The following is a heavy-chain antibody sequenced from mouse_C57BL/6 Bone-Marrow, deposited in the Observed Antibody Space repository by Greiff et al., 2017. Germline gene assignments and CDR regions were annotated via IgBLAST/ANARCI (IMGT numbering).Heavy chain of an antibody. D-gene: IGHD2-4*01. V-gene: IGHV5-9-1*02. CDR1: GFTFSSYA. Sequence: EVHLVESGEGLVKPGGSLKLSCAASGFTFSSYAMSWVRQTPEQRLEWVAYISSGGDYIYYADTLKGRFTISRDNARNTLYLQMSSLKSEDTAMYYCTRGGITTEYYFDYWGQGTTLTVSS. CDR2: ISSGGDYI. J-gene: IGHJ2*01. CDR3: TRGGITTEYYFDY.